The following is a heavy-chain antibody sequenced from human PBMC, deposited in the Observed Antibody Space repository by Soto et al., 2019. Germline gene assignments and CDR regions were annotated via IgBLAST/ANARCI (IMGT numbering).Heavy chain of an antibody. V-gene: IGHV4-39*01. J-gene: IGHJ5*02. CDR1: GGSITSSSHF. Sequence: SETLSLTCSASGGSITSSSHFWGGVRQPPGKGLEWIGTIYFTGNTYYTPSLKSRLTMSIDTSKNEFSLRLNSVTAADTAVYYCAGKTFTIAAASYGRSNWFDPWGPGTLVTVSS. CDR2: IYFTGNT. D-gene: IGHD6-25*01. CDR3: AGKTFTIAAASYGRSNWFDP.